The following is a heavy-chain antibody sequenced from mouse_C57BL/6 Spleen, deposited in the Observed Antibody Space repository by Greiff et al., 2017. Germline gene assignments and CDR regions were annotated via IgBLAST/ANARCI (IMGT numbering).Heavy chain of an antibody. CDR3: APAGDGYYDYAMDY. V-gene: IGHV1-69*01. CDR2: IDPSDSYT. CDR1: GYTFTSYW. J-gene: IGHJ4*01. Sequence: QVQLQQPGAELVMPGASVKLSCKASGYTFTSYWMHWVKQRPGQGLEWIGEIDPSDSYTNYNGKFKGKATLTADKSSSTAYMQLSSLTSEDSAVYFCAPAGDGYYDYAMDYWGQGTSVTVSS. D-gene: IGHD2-3*01.